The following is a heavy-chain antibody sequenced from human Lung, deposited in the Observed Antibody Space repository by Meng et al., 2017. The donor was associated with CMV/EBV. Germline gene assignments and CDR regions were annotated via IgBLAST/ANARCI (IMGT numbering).Heavy chain of an antibody. CDR3: TTDWYYYDSSGRRWFDY. D-gene: IGHD3-22*01. J-gene: IGHJ4*02. CDR2: IKSKTDGGTT. V-gene: IGHV3-15*01. CDR1: GFTFSNAW. Sequence: SXAASGFTFSNAWMSWVRQAPGKGLEWVGRIKSKTDGGTTDYAAPVKGRFTISRDDSKNTLYLQMNSLKTEDTAVYYCTTDWYYYDSSGRRWFDYWGQGXLVTVSS.